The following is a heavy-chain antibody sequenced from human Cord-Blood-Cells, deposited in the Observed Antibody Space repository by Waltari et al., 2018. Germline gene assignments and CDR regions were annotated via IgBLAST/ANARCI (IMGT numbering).Heavy chain of an antibody. Sequence: QVQLQESGPGPVKPSQTLSLTCTVSGGSISSGGYYWSWIRQHPGKGLEWIGYIYYSGSTYYNPSLKSRVTISVDTSKNQFSLKLSSVTAADTAVYYCARETKTNFYYYYMDVWGKGTTVTVSS. J-gene: IGHJ6*03. CDR3: ARETKTNFYYYYMDV. CDR2: IYYSGST. V-gene: IGHV4-31*03. CDR1: GGSISSGGYY.